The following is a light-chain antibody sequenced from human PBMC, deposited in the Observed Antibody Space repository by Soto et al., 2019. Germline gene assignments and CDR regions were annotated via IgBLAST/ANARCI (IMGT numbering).Light chain of an antibody. CDR1: QGISSY. V-gene: IGKV1-17*03. J-gene: IGKJ1*01. Sequence: DIQMTQSPSAMSSSVGDRVTITCRASQGISSYLAWFQQKPGKVPQRLIYAASSLQSGVPSRFSGSGSGTEFTLTISSLQPEDFAIYYCLQHNSYPRTFGQGTKVQIK. CDR3: LQHNSYPRT. CDR2: AAS.